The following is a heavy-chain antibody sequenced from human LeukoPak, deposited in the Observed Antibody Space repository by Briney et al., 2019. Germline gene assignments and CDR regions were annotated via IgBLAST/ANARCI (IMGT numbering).Heavy chain of an antibody. D-gene: IGHD3-10*01. CDR3: TRAGEVLPHDGFDI. V-gene: IGHV3-53*01. Sequence: GRSLRLSCAASGFTISRNYMSWVRQAQGRGLEWVSIIYIDDTTYYADSVRGRFTISRDISKNTVYLQMYSLRVEDTAVYFCTRAGEVLPHDGFDIWGRGTMVTVSS. CDR1: GFTISRNY. J-gene: IGHJ3*02. CDR2: IYIDDTT.